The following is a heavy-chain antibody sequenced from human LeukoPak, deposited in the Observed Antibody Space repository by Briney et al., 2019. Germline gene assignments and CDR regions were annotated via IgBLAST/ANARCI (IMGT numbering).Heavy chain of an antibody. CDR2: IYYSGST. CDR3: ARHTDYDILTGYDF. D-gene: IGHD3-9*01. V-gene: IGHV4-59*08. Sequence: SETLSLTCTVSGDSISSYYWSWIRQPPGKGLEWIGYIYYSGSTNYNPPLKSRVTISVDTSKNQFSLKLSSVTAADTAVYYCARHTDYDILTGYDFWGQGTLVTVSS. CDR1: GDSISSYY. J-gene: IGHJ4*02.